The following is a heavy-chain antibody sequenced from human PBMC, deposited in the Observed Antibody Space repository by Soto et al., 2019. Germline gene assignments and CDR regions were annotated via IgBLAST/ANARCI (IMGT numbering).Heavy chain of an antibody. Sequence: GGSLRLSCAASGFTFINFAVSWVRRAPGRGLEWVSSISATGGSTYYADSAKGRFTISRDNSKSVLYLQITSLRAEDSAIYYCAKAESCSSGGCFAIFDYWGQGAPVTVSS. CDR2: ISATGGST. CDR1: GFTFINFA. CDR3: AKAESCSSGGCFAIFDY. J-gene: IGHJ4*02. D-gene: IGHD2-15*01. V-gene: IGHV3-23*01.